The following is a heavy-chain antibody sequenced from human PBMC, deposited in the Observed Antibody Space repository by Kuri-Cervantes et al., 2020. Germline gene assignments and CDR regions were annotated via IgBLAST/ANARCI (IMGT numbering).Heavy chain of an antibody. CDR2: TSGSGGST. D-gene: IGHD3-10*01. V-gene: IGHV3-23*01. Sequence: GGSLRLSCAASGFTFSSYAMSWVRQAPGKGLEWVSATSGSGGSTYYADSVKGRFTISRDNSKNTLYLQTNSLRAEDTAVYYCARDGVRKVRGVIHYYGMDVWGQGTTVTVSS. CDR1: GFTFSSYA. J-gene: IGHJ6*02. CDR3: ARDGVRKVRGVIHYYGMDV.